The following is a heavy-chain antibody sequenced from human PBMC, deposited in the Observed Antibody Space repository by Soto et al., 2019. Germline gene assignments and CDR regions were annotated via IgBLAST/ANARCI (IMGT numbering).Heavy chain of an antibody. CDR3: AKDGASSIAAQYRYYYYGMDV. D-gene: IGHD6-6*01. CDR2: ISWDGGST. CDR1: GFTFDDYT. J-gene: IGHJ6*02. Sequence: PGGSLRLSCAASGFTFDDYTMHWVRQAPGKGLEWVSLISWDGGSTYYADSVKGRFTISRDNSKNSLYLQMNSLRTEDTALYYCAKDGASSIAAQYRYYYYGMDVWGQGTTVTVSS. V-gene: IGHV3-43*01.